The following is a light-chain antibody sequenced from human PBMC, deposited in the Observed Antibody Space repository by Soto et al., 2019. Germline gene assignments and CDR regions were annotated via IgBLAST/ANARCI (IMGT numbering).Light chain of an antibody. CDR2: TAG. CDR3: SAWDNSLNGYV. Sequence: VLTQPLSASASPGQRVTISCSGGSSNIGSNTVAWYQHLPGTAPPRLIFTAGQRPSGVPGRFSGSKSGTSASLAISGLQSADEGAYYCSAWDNSLNGYVFGPGTKAPS. J-gene: IGLJ1*01. V-gene: IGLV1-44*01. CDR1: SSNIGSNT.